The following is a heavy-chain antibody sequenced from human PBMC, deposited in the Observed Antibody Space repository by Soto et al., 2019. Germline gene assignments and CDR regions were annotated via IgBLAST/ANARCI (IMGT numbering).Heavy chain of an antibody. V-gene: IGHV1-24*01. CDR3: ATCFQVMYYMDV. CDR1: GYTLTELS. CDR2: FDPEDGET. J-gene: IGHJ6*03. D-gene: IGHD3-16*01. Sequence: ASVKVSCKVSGYTLTELSMHWVRQAPGKGLEWIGDFDPEDGETIYAQKYQGRVTMTEDTSTDTAYMELSSLRSEDATVYYCATCFQVMYYMDVWGKGTTVTVCS.